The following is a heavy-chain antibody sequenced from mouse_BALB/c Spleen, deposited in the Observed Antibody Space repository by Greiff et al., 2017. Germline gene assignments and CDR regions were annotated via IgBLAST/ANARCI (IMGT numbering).Heavy chain of an antibody. V-gene: IGHV14-1*02. CDR2: IDPENGNT. Sequence: EVKLVESGAELVRPGALVKLSCKASGFNIKDYYMHWVKQRPEQGLEWIGWIDPENGNTIYDPKFQGKASITADTSSNTAYLQLSSLTSEDTAVYYCASHYYGYSFAYWGQGTLVTVSA. CDR1: GFNIKDYY. D-gene: IGHD1-2*01. J-gene: IGHJ3*01. CDR3: ASHYYGYSFAY.